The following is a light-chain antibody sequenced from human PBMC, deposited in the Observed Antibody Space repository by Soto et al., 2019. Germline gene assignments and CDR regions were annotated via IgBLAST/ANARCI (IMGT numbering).Light chain of an antibody. CDR1: SSDVGAFNY. CDR3: SSYTTRNTEV. Sequence: QSALTQPASVSGSPGQSISISCIGTSSDVGAFNYVSWYQHHPGKAPQLIIYDVTSRPSGVSNRFSASKSGNTASLTISGLQAEDEADYYCSSYTTRNTEVFGTGTNVTVL. V-gene: IGLV2-14*03. CDR2: DVT. J-gene: IGLJ1*01.